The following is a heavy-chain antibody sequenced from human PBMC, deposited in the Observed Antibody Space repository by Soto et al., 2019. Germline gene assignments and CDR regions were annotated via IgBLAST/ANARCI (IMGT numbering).Heavy chain of an antibody. J-gene: IGHJ4*02. V-gene: IGHV4-34*01. CDR2: INESGST. Sequence: QVQLQQWGAGLVKPSETLSLSCAVYGQSFSGHSWAWIRQPPGKGLEWIGEINESGSTYYNPSLKSRVTISTDTSKNQFPLKLSSVSAAGTAAYFCARGSGIVALPGELEDVKYDYWGQGTLVNVSS. CDR3: ARGSGIVALPGELEDVKYDY. D-gene: IGHD1-1*01. CDR1: GQSFSGHS.